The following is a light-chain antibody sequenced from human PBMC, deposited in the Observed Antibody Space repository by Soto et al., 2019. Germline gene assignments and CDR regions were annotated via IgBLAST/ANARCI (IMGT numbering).Light chain of an antibody. J-gene: IGLJ3*02. CDR1: SSNIGSNP. CDR3: ATWEDTLYGPV. CDR2: RNN. V-gene: IGLV1-44*01. Sequence: QAVVTQPPSESGTLGQSVTISCSGSSSNIGSNPVQWYQQVPGTAPKLVIYRNNQRPSGVPDRFSGSKSGTSASLAISGLQSEDEAVYHCATWEDTLYGPVFGGGTKLTVL.